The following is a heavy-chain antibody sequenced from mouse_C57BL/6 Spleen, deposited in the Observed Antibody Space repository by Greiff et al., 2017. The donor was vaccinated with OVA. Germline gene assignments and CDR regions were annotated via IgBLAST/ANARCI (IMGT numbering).Heavy chain of an antibody. CDR1: GYTFTDYE. V-gene: IGHV1-15*01. J-gene: IGHJ2*01. Sequence: VQLQQSGAELVRPGASVTLSCKASGYTFTDYEMHWVKQTPVHGLEWIGAIDPETGGTAYNQKFKGKAILTADKSSSTAYMELRSLTSEDSAVYYCTRSLLEGYYFDYWGQGTTLTVSS. CDR2: IDPETGGT. CDR3: TRSLLEGYYFDY. D-gene: IGHD1-1*01.